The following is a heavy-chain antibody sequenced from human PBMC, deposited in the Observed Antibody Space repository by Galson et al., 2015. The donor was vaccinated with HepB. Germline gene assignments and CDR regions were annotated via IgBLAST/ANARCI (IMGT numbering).Heavy chain of an antibody. V-gene: IGHV1-58*01. D-gene: IGHD3-10*01. J-gene: IGHJ4*02. CDR2: IVVGSGQT. CDR1: GLTFNYSV. Sequence: SVKVSCKASGLTFNYSVVQWVREARGQPLEWVGWIVVGSGQTNYAQKLQERVTINRDLSTSTAYMELRILRSEDTAVYYCAAGDMVFDYWGQGTGVTVSS. CDR3: AAGDMVFDY.